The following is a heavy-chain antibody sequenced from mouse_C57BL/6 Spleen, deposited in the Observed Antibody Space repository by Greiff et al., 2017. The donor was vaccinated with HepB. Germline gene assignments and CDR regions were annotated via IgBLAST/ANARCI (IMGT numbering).Heavy chain of an antibody. V-gene: IGHV10-1*01. CDR3: VRGDRAY. D-gene: IGHD3-3*01. J-gene: IGHJ3*01. CDR1: GFSFNTYA. Sequence: EVQLQESGGGLVQPKGSLKLSCAASGFSFNTYAMNWVRQAPGKGLEWVARIRSKSNNYATYYADSVKDRCTISRDDSESMLYLQKNNLKTEDTAMYYCVRGDRAYWGQGTLVTVSA. CDR2: IRSKSNNYAT.